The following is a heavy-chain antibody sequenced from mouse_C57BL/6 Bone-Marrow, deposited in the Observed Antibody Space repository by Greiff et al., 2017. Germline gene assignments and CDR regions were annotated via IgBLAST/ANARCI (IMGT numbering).Heavy chain of an antibody. CDR3: ARPSYDGCPV. D-gene: IGHD2-3*01. V-gene: IGHV1-82*01. CDR1: GYAFSSSW. CDR2: IYPGDGDT. Sequence: QVQLKQSGPELVKPGASVKISCKASGYAFSSSWMNWVKQRPGKGLEWIGRIYPGDGDTNYNGKFKGKATLTVDKSSSTAYMQLSSLTSEDSAVYFCARPSYDGCPVWGTGTTVTVSS. J-gene: IGHJ1*03.